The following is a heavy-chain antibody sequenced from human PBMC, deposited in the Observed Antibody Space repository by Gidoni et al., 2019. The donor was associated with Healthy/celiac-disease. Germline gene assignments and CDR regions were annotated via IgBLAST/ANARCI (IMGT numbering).Heavy chain of an antibody. Sequence: EVQLVESGGGLVQPGGSLRLSCAASGFTFSSYSMNWVRQAPGKGLEWVSYMSSSSSTIYYADSVKGRFTISRDNAKNSLYLQMNSLRDEDTAVYYCARDLRSPMIEPTAASAEYFQHWGQGTLVTVSS. CDR3: ARDLRSPMIEPTAASAEYFQH. J-gene: IGHJ1*01. CDR2: MSSSSSTI. CDR1: GFTFSSYS. D-gene: IGHD3-22*01. V-gene: IGHV3-48*02.